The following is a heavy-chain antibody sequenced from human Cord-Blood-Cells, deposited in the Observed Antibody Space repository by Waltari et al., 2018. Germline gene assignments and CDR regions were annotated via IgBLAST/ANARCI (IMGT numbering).Heavy chain of an antibody. D-gene: IGHD3-22*01. CDR3: AKAYYYDSSGFFDY. CDR2: IGGSGGST. V-gene: IGHV3-23*01. J-gene: IGHJ4*02. Sequence: EVQLLESGGGLVQPGGSLRLSCAASGFTFSSYAMSWVRPAPGKGLEWVSAIGGSGGSTDYADSVKGRFTISRDNSKNTLYLQMNSLRAEDTAVYYCAKAYYYDSSGFFDYWGQGTLVTVSS. CDR1: GFTFSSYA.